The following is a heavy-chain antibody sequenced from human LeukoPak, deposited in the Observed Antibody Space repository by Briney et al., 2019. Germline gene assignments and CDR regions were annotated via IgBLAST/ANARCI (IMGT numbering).Heavy chain of an antibody. CDR1: GGSISIYY. D-gene: IGHD3-16*01. CDR2: IYTSGST. J-gene: IGHJ5*02. V-gene: IGHV4-4*07. CDR3: ARVGGFHLQFDP. Sequence: SETLSLTCTVYGGSISIYYWSWIRQPAGKGLEWIGRIYTSGSTNYNPSLKSRVTMSVDTSKNQFSLKLSSVTAADTAVYYCARVGGFHLQFDPWGQGTLVTVSS.